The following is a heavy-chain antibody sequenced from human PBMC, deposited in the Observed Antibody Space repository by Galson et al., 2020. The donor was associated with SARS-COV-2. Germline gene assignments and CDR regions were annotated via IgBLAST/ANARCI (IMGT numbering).Heavy chain of an antibody. CDR1: GGSISSCGYY. CDR2: IYYSGST. Sequence: ETSETLSLTCTVSGGSISSCGYYWSWIRQHPGKGLEWIGYIYYSGSTYYNPSLKSRVTISVDTSKNQFSLKLSSVTAADTAVYYCARDGYGDYGYGNYYYGMDVWGQGTTVTVSS. V-gene: IGHV4-31*03. CDR3: ARDGYGDYGYGNYYYGMDV. J-gene: IGHJ6*02. D-gene: IGHD4-17*01.